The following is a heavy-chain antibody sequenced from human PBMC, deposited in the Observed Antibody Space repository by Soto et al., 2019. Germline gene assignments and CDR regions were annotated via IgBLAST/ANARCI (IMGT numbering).Heavy chain of an antibody. CDR3: ASWYSSGWIIN. J-gene: IGHJ4*02. Sequence: QVQLQESGPGLVKPSETLSLTCTVSGGSVSSGSYYWSWIRQPPGKGLEWIGYIYYSGSTNYNPSLKSRVTISVDTSKNQFSLKLSSVTAADTAVYYCASWYSSGWIINWGQGTLVTVSS. CDR2: IYYSGST. CDR1: GGSVSSGSYY. V-gene: IGHV4-61*01. D-gene: IGHD6-19*01.